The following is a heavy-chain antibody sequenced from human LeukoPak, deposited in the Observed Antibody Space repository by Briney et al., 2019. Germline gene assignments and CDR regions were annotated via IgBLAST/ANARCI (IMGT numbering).Heavy chain of an antibody. CDR1: GFTFSSYA. V-gene: IGHV3-30-3*01. CDR2: ISYDGSNK. CDR3: ARAASISLWSSRHYFDY. D-gene: IGHD6-13*01. Sequence: GGSLRLSCVASGFTFSSYAMHWVRQAPGKGLEWVAVISYDGSNKYYADSVKGRFTISRDNSKNTLYLQMNSLRAEDTAVYYCARAASISLWSSRHYFDYWGQGTLVTVSS. J-gene: IGHJ4*02.